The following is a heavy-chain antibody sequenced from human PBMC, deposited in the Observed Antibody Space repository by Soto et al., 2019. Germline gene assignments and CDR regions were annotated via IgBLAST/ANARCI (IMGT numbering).Heavy chain of an antibody. J-gene: IGHJ6*02. V-gene: IGHV1-69*13. CDR2: IIPIFGTA. CDR3: ASRNSGYDWDYYGMDV. Sequence: SVKVSCKASGGTFSSYAISWVRQAPGQGLEWMGGIIPIFGTANYAQKFQGRVTITADESTSTAYMELSSLRSEDTAVYYCASRNSGYDWDYYGMDVWGQGTTVTVSS. CDR1: GGTFSSYA. D-gene: IGHD5-12*01.